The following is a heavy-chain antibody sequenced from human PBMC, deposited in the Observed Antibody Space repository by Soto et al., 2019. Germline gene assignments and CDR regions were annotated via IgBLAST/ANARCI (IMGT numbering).Heavy chain of an antibody. J-gene: IGHJ4*02. CDR2: SKNKGDSYTT. Sequence: EVQLVESGGGLVQPGGSLRLSCAASGFTFSDHYMDWVRQAPGKGLEWVGRSKNKGDSYTTEYAASVKGRFTISRDGSKNSLFLQMNSLKTEDTAVYYCTVWGSGNDFGAAWGQGILVTVSS. V-gene: IGHV3-72*01. CDR1: GFTFSDHY. CDR3: TVWGSGNDFGAA. D-gene: IGHD3-10*01.